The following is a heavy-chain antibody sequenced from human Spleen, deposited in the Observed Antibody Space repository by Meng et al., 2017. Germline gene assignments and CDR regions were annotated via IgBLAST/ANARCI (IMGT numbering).Heavy chain of an antibody. CDR3: AHRPESLGGPYYFDY. CDR1: GFALSTSGVG. CDR2: IYWDDDK. D-gene: IGHD3-16*01. J-gene: IGHJ4*02. V-gene: IGHV2-5*02. Sequence: QITLKRSVPPHGNPPQPPTLTCTFSGFALSTSGVGVGWIRQPPGKALEWLALIYWDDDKRYSPSLKSRLTITKDTSKNQVVLTMTNMDPVDTATYYCAHRPESLGGPYYFDYWGQGTLVTVSS.